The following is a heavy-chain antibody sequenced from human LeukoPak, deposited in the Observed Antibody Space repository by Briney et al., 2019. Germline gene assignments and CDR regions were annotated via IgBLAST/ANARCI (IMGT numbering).Heavy chain of an antibody. CDR2: IIPIFGTA. D-gene: IGHD3-10*01. CDR3: ARGGFGELSLWFDP. CDR1: GGTFSSYA. Sequence: SVKVSCKASGGTFSSYAFSWVRQAPGQGLEWMGGIIPIFGTANYAQKFQGRVTITADESTSTAYMELSSLRSEDTAVYYCARGGFGELSLWFDPWGQGTLVTVSS. V-gene: IGHV1-69*13. J-gene: IGHJ5*02.